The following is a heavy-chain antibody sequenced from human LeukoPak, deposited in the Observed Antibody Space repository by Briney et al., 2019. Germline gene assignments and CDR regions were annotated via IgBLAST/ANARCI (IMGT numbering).Heavy chain of an antibody. J-gene: IGHJ4*02. D-gene: IGHD6-19*01. V-gene: IGHV4-31*03. CDR1: GGSISSGGYY. CDR2: IYYSGST. CDR3: ARMLGWSLDY. Sequence: SETLSLTCTVSGGSISSGGYYWSWLRQHPGKGLEWIGYIYYSGSTYYNPSLKSRVTISVDTSKNQFSLKLSSVTAADTAVYYCARMLGWSLDYWGQGTLVTVSS.